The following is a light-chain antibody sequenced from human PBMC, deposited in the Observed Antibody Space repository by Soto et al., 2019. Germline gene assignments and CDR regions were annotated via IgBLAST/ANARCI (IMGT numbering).Light chain of an antibody. CDR2: SAS. V-gene: IGKV3-15*01. CDR3: QQFNSWPPLT. J-gene: IGKJ4*01. CDR1: QFVSTN. Sequence: EVVMTQSPATLSLSPGERATLSCRASQFVSTNLAWYQQKPGQAPRLLIYSASTRATGIPARFSGSGSGTEFTLTISSIQSEDSAVYYCQQFNSWPPLTFGGGTKVEIK.